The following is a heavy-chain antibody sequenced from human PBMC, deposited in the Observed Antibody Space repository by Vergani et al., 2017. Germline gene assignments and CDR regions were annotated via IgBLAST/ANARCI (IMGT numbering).Heavy chain of an antibody. CDR3: ARDLLDFQIWQPVGAVDI. CDR1: GFTFSSYS. Sequence: VQLVESGGGLVKPGGSLRLSCAASGFTFSSYSMNWVRQAPGKGLEWVSSISSSSSYIYYADSVKGRFTISRDNAKNSLYLQMNSLRAEDTAVYYCARDLLDFQIWQPVGAVDIWGQGTMVTVSS. D-gene: IGHD6-13*01. J-gene: IGHJ3*02. V-gene: IGHV3-21*01. CDR2: ISSSSSYI.